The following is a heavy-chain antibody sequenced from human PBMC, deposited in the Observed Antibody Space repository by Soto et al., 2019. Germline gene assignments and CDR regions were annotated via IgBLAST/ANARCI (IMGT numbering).Heavy chain of an antibody. CDR1: GGSIRSYY. V-gene: IGHV4-59*01. D-gene: IGHD6-13*01. Sequence: PSETLSLTCTVSGGSIRSYYWSWIRQPPGKGLEWIGYIYYSGSTNYNPSLKSRVTISVDTSKNQFSLKLSSVTAADTAVYYCAREVRYSSSWYQFDYWGQGTLVTVSS. CDR2: IYYSGST. J-gene: IGHJ4*02. CDR3: AREVRYSSSWYQFDY.